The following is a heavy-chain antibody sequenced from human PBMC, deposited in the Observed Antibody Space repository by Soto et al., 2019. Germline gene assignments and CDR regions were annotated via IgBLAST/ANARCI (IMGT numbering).Heavy chain of an antibody. CDR3: GKERRGSGWFVCSY. CDR2: LYDVDGS. D-gene: IGHD6-19*01. Sequence: DVQLVESGGGLIQPGESLRLSCAAFGLTISGQKYVAWVRQAPGKGLEWVSALYDVDGSFYADSVTGRFTTSSDSSKTTVYLQMNSLRADDTAVYYCGKERRGSGWFVCSYWGQGILVTVSS. CDR1: GLTISGQKY. V-gene: IGHV3-53*01. J-gene: IGHJ4*02.